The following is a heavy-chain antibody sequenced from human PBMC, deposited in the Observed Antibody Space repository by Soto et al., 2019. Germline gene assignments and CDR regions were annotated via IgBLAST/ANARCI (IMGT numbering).Heavy chain of an antibody. CDR1: GFTFISYG. J-gene: IGHJ4*02. Sequence: GGSLRLSCAASGFTFISYGMHWVRQAPGKGLEWVAVISYDGTNKYYVDSVKGRFTISRDNSKNTLYLQMNSLRADDTAVYYCAKDPLSCSGGICYFILGVPDSWGQGTLVTVSS. D-gene: IGHD2-15*01. CDR2: ISYDGTNK. V-gene: IGHV3-30*18. CDR3: AKDPLSCSGGICYFILGVPDS.